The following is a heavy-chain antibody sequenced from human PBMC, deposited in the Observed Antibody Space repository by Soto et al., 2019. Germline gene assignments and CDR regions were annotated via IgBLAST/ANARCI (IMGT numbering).Heavy chain of an antibody. Sequence: EVQLVEAGGGLVQPGGSLKLSCAGAGFTFSDAPVHWVRQAAGNGLEWIGRIRSKVKDYATEYSESVKGRFTISRADSKYTAYLHMNRRETDESAMYYCSTLGEWWSYSGYWGHGTLVTGSS. CDR1: GFTFSDAP. CDR2: IRSKVKDYAT. V-gene: IGHV3-73*02. CDR3: STLGEWWSYSGY. D-gene: IGHD3-16*01. J-gene: IGHJ4*01.